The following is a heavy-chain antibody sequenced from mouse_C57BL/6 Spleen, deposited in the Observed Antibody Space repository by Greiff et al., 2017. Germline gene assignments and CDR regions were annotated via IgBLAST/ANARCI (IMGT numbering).Heavy chain of an antibody. Sequence: VQLQQSGAELARPGASVKMSCKASGYTFTRYTMHWVKQRPGQGLEWIGYINPSSGYTKYNQKFKDKATLTADKSSSTAYMQLSSLASEDSAVYYWARSGGNYWSFDVWGSGTTVTVSS. CDR2: INPSSGYT. V-gene: IGHV1-4*01. J-gene: IGHJ1*01. CDR1: GYTFTRYT. D-gene: IGHD2-1*01. CDR3: ARSGGNYWSFDV.